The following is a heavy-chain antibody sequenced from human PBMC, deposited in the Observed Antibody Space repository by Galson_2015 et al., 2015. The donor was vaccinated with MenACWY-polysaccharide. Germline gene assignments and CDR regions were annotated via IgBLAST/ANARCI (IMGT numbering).Heavy chain of an antibody. J-gene: IGHJ4*02. D-gene: IGHD5-12*01. CDR2: IKSGGSST. V-gene: IGHV3-74*01. CDR1: GFTFSTYW. CDR3: ARGYSGYD. Sequence: SLRLSCAASGFTFSTYWMHWVRHAPGKGLVWVSRIKSGGSSTSYADSVKGRFTISRDNAKNTLYLQMNSLRAEDTAVYYCARGYSGYDWGQGTLVTVSS.